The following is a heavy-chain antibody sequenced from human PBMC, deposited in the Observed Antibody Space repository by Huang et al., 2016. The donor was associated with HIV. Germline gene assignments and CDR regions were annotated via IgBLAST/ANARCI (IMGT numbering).Heavy chain of an antibody. Sequence: QVQLVQSGAEVKKPGASVKVSCKASGYTFSNYDINWVRQAPGQGLEWMGWMNPNSGNTGYARKFRGRGTMTRSTSISTAYMELSRLRFEDTAVYYCATLPPVNYGRSGGRVRDYWGQGSLVTVSS. CDR1: GYTFSNYD. V-gene: IGHV1-8*01. CDR2: MNPNSGNT. J-gene: IGHJ4*02. CDR3: ATLPPVNYGRSGGRVRDY. D-gene: IGHD2-15*01.